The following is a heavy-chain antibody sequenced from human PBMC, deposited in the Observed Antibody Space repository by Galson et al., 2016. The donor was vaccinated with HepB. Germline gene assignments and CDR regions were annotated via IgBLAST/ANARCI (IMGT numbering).Heavy chain of an antibody. D-gene: IGHD2/OR15-2a*01. Sequence: SLRLSCAASGFTFSTHDIHWVRQAPGKGLEWVAVFWNGRDSEYYADSVKGRFTVSRDISKNTLYLEMNSLRAEDTAVYYCARDRDRTTFFFDHWGQGTLVTVSS. J-gene: IGHJ4*02. CDR1: GFTFSTHD. CDR2: FWNGRDSE. CDR3: ARDRDRTTFFFDH. V-gene: IGHV3-33*01.